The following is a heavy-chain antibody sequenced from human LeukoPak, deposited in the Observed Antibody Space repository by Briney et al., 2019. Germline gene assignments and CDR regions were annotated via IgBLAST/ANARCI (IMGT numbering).Heavy chain of an antibody. V-gene: IGHV4-39*01. J-gene: IGHJ4*02. CDR2: IYYSGST. CDR3: ASDPRWEAGGFDY. Sequence: PSETLSLTCTVSGGSISSSSYYWGWIRQPPGKGLEWIGSIYYSGSTYYNPSLKSRVTISVDTSKNQFSLKLSSVTAADTAVYYCASDPRWEAGGFDYWGQGTLVTVSS. D-gene: IGHD1-26*01. CDR1: GGSISSSSYY.